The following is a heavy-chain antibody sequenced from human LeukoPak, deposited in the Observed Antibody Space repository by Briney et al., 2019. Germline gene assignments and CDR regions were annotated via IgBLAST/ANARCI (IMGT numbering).Heavy chain of an antibody. D-gene: IGHD3-16*01. Sequence: ASVKVSCKASGYTFTSYAMNWVRQAPGQGLEWMGWINTNTGNPTYAQGFTGRFVFSLDTSVSTTYLQISSLKAEDTAVYYCARPKAPYDYVWGQETFDIWGQGTMVTVSS. J-gene: IGHJ3*02. V-gene: IGHV7-4-1*02. CDR1: GYTFTSYA. CDR2: INTNTGNP. CDR3: ARPKAPYDYVWGQETFDI.